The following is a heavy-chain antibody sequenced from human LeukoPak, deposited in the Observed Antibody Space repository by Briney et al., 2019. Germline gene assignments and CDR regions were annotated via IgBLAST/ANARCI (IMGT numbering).Heavy chain of an antibody. CDR1: GYTFTGYY. J-gene: IGHJ3*02. D-gene: IGHD4-17*01. Sequence: ASVKVSCKASGYTFTGYYMLWVRQAPGQGLEWMGWINPNTGDTNYAQKFQDRVTMTRDTSINTAYMDLSRLRSDDTAVYYCALYQSSYNDYEGAFNIWGQGTMVTVSS. V-gene: IGHV1-2*02. CDR2: INPNTGDT. CDR3: ALYQSSYNDYEGAFNI.